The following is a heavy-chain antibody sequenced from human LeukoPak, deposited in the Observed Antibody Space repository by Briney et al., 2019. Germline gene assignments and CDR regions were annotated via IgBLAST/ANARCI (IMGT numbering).Heavy chain of an antibody. CDR1: GFTLDIYA. V-gene: IGHV3-30*02. Sequence: PGGSLRLSCAASGFTLDIYAMHWVRQAPGKGLEWVAFIRSDGSDKSYAGSVMGRFTISRDNSRNTLHLQMNTLRAEDTAVYYCGKHDSSSDYWGQGTLVTVSS. J-gene: IGHJ4*02. CDR2: IRSDGSDK. D-gene: IGHD3-22*01. CDR3: GKHDSSSDY.